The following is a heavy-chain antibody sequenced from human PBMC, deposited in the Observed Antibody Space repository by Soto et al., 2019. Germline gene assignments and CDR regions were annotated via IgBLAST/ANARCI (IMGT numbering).Heavy chain of an antibody. CDR2: IRRSSSTT. Sequence: LRLSCAASGFSFNTYSMNWVRQAPGKGLEWISNIRRSSSTTDYADSVKGRFTISRDNTKNLLYLQMNGLRDEDTAVYYCARGHSMDVWGHGTTVTVSS. J-gene: IGHJ6*02. CDR1: GFSFNTYS. V-gene: IGHV3-48*02. CDR3: ARGHSMDV.